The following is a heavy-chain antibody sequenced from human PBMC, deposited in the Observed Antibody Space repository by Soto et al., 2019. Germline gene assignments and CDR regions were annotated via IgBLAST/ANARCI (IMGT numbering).Heavy chain of an antibody. J-gene: IGHJ6*02. CDR2: IKSKTDGGTT. D-gene: IGHD6-13*01. CDR3: TTDKGSSSWYDYYYGMDV. Sequence: GGSLRLSCAASGFTLSNAWMSWVRQAPGKGLEWVGRIKSKTDGGTTDYAAPVKGRFTISRDDSKNTLYLQMNSLKTEDTAVYYCTTDKGSSSWYDYYYGMDVWGQGTTVTVSS. CDR1: GFTLSNAW. V-gene: IGHV3-15*01.